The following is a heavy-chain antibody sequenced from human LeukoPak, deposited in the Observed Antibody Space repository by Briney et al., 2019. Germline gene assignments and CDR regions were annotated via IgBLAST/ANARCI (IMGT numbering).Heavy chain of an antibody. V-gene: IGHV3-64*03. D-gene: IGHD2-21*02. CDR2: ISSDGTRT. J-gene: IGHJ4*02. Sequence: PGGSLRLSCSASGFTFSTYAMHWVRQAPGKGLEYVSAISSDGTRTYYADSVKGRFTISRDNSKNKVYVQMSSLRSEDTAVYYCVRWVTGLDYWGQGILVTVSS. CDR3: VRWVTGLDY. CDR1: GFTFSTYA.